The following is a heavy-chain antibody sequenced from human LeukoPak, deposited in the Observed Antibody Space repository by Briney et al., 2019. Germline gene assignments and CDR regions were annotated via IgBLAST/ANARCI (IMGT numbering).Heavy chain of an antibody. CDR3: ASPEYSYGFNDAFDI. CDR1: GFTFSSYS. J-gene: IGHJ3*02. CDR2: ISSSSSYI. V-gene: IGHV3-21*01. Sequence: PGGSLRLSCAASGFTFSSYSMNWVRQAPGKGLEWVSSISSSSSYIYYADSVKGRFTISRDNAKNSLYLQMNSLRAEDTAVYYRASPEYSYGFNDAFDIWGQGTMVTVSS. D-gene: IGHD5-18*01.